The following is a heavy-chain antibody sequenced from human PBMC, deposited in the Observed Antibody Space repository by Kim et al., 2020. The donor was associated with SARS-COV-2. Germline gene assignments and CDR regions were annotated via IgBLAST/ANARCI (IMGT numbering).Heavy chain of an antibody. Sequence: SETLSLTCTVSGGSISSYYWSWIRQPPGKGLEWIGYIHYSGSTNYNPSLKSRVTISVDTSKNQFSLKLSSVTAADTAVYHCARGKHIEYSASPYYYYTLDVWGQGTTVTVSS. CDR3: ARGKHIEYSASPYYYYTLDV. CDR2: IHYSGST. CDR1: GGSISSYY. D-gene: IGHD2-21*01. J-gene: IGHJ6*02. V-gene: IGHV4-59*01.